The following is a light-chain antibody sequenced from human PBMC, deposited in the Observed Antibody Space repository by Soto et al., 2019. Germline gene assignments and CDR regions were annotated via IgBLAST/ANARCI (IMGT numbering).Light chain of an antibody. V-gene: IGLV2-14*01. CDR1: SSDVGGYKY. J-gene: IGLJ1*01. CDR2: DVS. Sequence: QSALTQPASVSGSPGQSITISCSGTSSDVGGYKYVSWYQHHPGKAPKLLIYDVSNRPSGISDRFSGSKSGNAASLTISGRQADDEADYYCISLSDSRNLLFGTGTKLTVL. CDR3: ISLSDSRNLL.